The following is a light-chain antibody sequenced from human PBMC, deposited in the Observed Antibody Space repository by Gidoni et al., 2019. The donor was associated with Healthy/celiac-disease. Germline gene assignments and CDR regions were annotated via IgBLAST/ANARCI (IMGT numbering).Light chain of an antibody. CDR1: SSNIGSNY. V-gene: IGLV1-47*01. CDR3: AAWDDSLSGQV. Sequence: QSVLTQPPSASGTPGQRATISCSGSSSNIGSNYVYWYQQLPGTAPKLLIDRNNQRPSGVPDRFSGSKSGTSASLAISGLRSEDEADYYCAAWDDSLSGQVFGGGTKLTVL. CDR2: RNN. J-gene: IGLJ3*02.